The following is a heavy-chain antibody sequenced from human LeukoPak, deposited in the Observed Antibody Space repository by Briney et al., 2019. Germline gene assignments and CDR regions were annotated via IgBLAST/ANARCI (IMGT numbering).Heavy chain of an antibody. V-gene: IGHV3-33*01. J-gene: IGHJ4*02. D-gene: IGHD2-15*01. Sequence: GGSLRLSCAASGFTFSSYGMHWVRQAPGKGLEWVAVIWYDGSNKYYADSVKGRFTISRDNSKNTLYLQMNSLRAEDTAVYYCARDRYCSGGSCYGGDPFDYWGQGTLVTVSS. CDR1: GFTFSSYG. CDR3: ARDRYCSGGSCYGGDPFDY. CDR2: IWYDGSNK.